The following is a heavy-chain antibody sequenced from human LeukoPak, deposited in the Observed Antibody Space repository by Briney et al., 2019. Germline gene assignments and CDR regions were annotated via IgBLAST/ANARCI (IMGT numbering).Heavy chain of an antibody. CDR2: VYNSGST. D-gene: IGHD2-8*01. J-gene: IGHJ6*03. CDR3: ARESTVLTPYYYYYYYMDV. V-gene: IGHV4-4*07. CDR1: GGSLISYY. Sequence: SETLSLTCTVSGGSLISYYWSWIRQPAGKGLEWIGRVYNSGSTNYNPSLKSRVTMSVDTSKNQFSLKLTSVTAADTAVYYCARESTVLTPYYYYYYYMDVWGTGTTVTVSS.